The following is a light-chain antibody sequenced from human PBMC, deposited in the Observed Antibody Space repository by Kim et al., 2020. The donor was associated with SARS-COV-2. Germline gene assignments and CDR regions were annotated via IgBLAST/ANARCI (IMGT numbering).Light chain of an antibody. CDR3: NSRDNSDNHVL. V-gene: IGLV3-19*01. J-gene: IGLJ2*01. CDR2: GKN. CDR1: SLRSYY. Sequence: AFGQTVRITCQGDSLRSYYATWYQQKPGQAPLLVIYGKNNRPSGIPDRFSGSSSGSTASLTITGAQAEDEADYYCNSRDNSDNHVLFGGGTQLTVL.